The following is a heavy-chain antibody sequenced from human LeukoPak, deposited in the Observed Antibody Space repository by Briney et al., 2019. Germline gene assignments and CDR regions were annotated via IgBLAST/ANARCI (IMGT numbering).Heavy chain of an antibody. D-gene: IGHD3-10*01. J-gene: IGHJ4*02. CDR1: GFTFSSYW. CDR2: INSDGSSI. CDR3: ARGRYYGSGNYYLY. V-gene: IGHV3-74*01. Sequence: GGSLRLSCAASGFTFSSYWMHWVRQAPGKGLVWVSRINSDGSSISYADSVKGRFTISRDNAKNTLYLQMNSLRAEDTAVYYCARGRYYGSGNYYLYWGQGTLVTVSS.